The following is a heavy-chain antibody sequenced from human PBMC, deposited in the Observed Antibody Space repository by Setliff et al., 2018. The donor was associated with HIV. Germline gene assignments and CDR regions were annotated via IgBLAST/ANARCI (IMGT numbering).Heavy chain of an antibody. Sequence: SETLSLTCAVYGGSLSGYYWNWIRQPAGKGLEWIGYIYTSGSTNYNPSLKSRVTISVDTSKNQFSLKLSSVTAADTAVYYCARRATAGLFDYWGQGTLVTVSS. D-gene: IGHD6-13*01. J-gene: IGHJ4*02. CDR3: ARRATAGLFDY. CDR2: IYTSGST. V-gene: IGHV4-4*09. CDR1: GGSLSGYY.